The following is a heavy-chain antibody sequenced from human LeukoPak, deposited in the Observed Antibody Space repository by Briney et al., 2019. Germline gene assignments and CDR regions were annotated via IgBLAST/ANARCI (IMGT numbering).Heavy chain of an antibody. V-gene: IGHV1-46*01. J-gene: IGHJ5*02. CDR2: INPSGGST. Sequence: VASVKVSCKASGYTFTSYYMHWVRQAPGQGLEWMGIINPSGGSTSYAQKFQGRVTMTRDTSTSTVYMELSSLRSEDTAVYYCARDYHILCSSTSCYEVPYNWFDPWGQGTLVTVSS. CDR3: ARDYHILCSSTSCYEVPYNWFDP. CDR1: GYTFTSYY. D-gene: IGHD2-2*01.